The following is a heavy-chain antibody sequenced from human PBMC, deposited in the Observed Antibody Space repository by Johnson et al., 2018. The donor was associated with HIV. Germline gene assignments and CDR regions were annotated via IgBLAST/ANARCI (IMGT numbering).Heavy chain of an antibody. CDR1: GFIFDDYD. J-gene: IGHJ3*02. D-gene: IGHD1-26*01. CDR3: GRRDSGSYSAFDI. Sequence: VLLVESGGGVLRPGGSLRLSCEGFGFIFDDYDLSWVRQAPGKGLEWVSGINWNGAITGHVDSVKGRCTISRDNTKNSLYLQMNNLRAEDTALYYCGRRDSGSYSAFDIWGQGTMVTVSS. V-gene: IGHV3-20*04. CDR2: INWNGAIT.